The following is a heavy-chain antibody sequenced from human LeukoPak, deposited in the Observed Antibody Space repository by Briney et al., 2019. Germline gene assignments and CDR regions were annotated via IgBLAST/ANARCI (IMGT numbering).Heavy chain of an antibody. CDR1: GGSISSYY. CDR3: ARVSFSYSYGVFDY. D-gene: IGHD5-18*01. Sequence: PSETLSLTCTVSGGSISSYYWSWIRQPPGKGLEWIGYIYYSGSTNYNPSLKSRVTISVDTSKNQFSLKLGSVTAADTAVYYCARVSFSYSYGVFDYWGQGTLVTVSS. CDR2: IYYSGST. V-gene: IGHV4-59*01. J-gene: IGHJ4*02.